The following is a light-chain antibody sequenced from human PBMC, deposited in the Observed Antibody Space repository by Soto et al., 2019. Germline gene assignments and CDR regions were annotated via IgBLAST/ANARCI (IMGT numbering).Light chain of an antibody. V-gene: IGKV3-20*01. CDR3: QEYGRSPYT. J-gene: IGKJ2*01. Sequence: EIVLTQSPGTLSLSPGERATLSCRASGNVATSYLGWYQQKPGQAPRLLISGTSTRATGIPDRFSGGGSGTDFNLTISRLEPEDSAIYFCQEYGRSPYTFGLGTKLEIK. CDR1: GNVATSY. CDR2: GTS.